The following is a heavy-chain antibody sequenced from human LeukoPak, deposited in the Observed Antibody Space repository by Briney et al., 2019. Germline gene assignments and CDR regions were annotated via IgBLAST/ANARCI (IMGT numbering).Heavy chain of an antibody. CDR2: IDPSDSYT. D-gene: IGHD3-3*01. J-gene: IGHJ4*02. V-gene: IGHV5-10-1*01. CDR3: ARHIRFLEWYYFDY. Sequence: GESLKISCKGSGYSFTSYWFSWVRQLPGKGLEWMVRIDPSDSYTNYSPSFQGHVTISADKSISTAYLQWSSLKASDTAMYYCARHIRFLEWYYFDYWGQGTLVTVSS. CDR1: GYSFTSYW.